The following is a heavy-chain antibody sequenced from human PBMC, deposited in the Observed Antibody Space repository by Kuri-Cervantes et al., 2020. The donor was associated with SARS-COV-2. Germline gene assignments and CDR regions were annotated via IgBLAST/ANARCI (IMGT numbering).Heavy chain of an antibody. CDR1: GYTFTSSG. V-gene: IGHV1-18*04. Sequence: ASVKVSCKASGYTFTSSGISWVRQAPGQGLEWMGWVSGYNGHTNYAQKLQGRVTITRDRSMNTAYMELSSLRSEDTAMYYCARSGPGAISREDGALDIWGQGTMVTVSS. J-gene: IGHJ3*02. D-gene: IGHD4/OR15-4a*01. CDR3: ARSGPGAISREDGALDI. CDR2: VSGYNGHT.